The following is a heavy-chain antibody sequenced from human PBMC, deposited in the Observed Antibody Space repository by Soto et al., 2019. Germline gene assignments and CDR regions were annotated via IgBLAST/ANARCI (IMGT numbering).Heavy chain of an antibody. CDR1: GFTXSEYA. CDR2: ISSSGGTT. V-gene: IGHV3-23*01. J-gene: IGHJ4*02. D-gene: IGHD2-21*01. Sequence: GGSLRLSCAASGFTXSEYAISWVRQAPGKGLEWVSSISSSGGTTSYTDSVKGRFTISRDNSKNTLFLQMNGLRAEDTAIYYCTKEPKKSISHDYWGLGTLVTVSS. CDR3: TKEPKKSISHDY.